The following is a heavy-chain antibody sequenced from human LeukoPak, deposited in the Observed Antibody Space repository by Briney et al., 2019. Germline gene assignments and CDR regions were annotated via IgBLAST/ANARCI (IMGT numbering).Heavy chain of an antibody. CDR2: ISSSGSAI. Sequence: QPGGSLSLSCAASGFTLSSYEMNWVRRAPGKGLEWVSKISSSGSAIYYADSVKGRFTISRDNAKSSLYLQMNSLRVEDTAGYYCARGGSLGYWGQGTLVTVSS. CDR1: GFTLSSYE. CDR3: ARGGSLGY. D-gene: IGHD6-19*01. J-gene: IGHJ4*02. V-gene: IGHV3-48*03.